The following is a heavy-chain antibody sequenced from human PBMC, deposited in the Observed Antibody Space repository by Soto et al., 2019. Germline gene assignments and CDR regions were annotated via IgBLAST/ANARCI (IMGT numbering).Heavy chain of an antibody. Sequence: QVQLQESGPVLVKPSETLSLTCSVSGDSINNYYWTWIRQPPWKGLEWIGYIYDSGSTSYNPSLKTRLTISVDTSKNQFSLKLKSVTAADTAVYYCARGTKYYYPGMDVWGQGTTVTVSS. V-gene: IGHV4-59*01. J-gene: IGHJ6*02. CDR1: GDSINNYY. CDR2: IYDSGST. CDR3: ARGTKYYYPGMDV.